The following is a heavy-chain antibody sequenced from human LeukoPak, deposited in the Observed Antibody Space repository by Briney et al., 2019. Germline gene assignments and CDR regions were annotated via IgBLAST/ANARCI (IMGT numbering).Heavy chain of an antibody. CDR1: GGSISSYY. V-gene: IGHV4-59*01. Sequence: SETLSLTCTVSGGSISSYYWSWLRQPPEKGLEWNGYTYNSGSTNYNPSLKSRATISVDTSKNQFSLKLSSVTAADTAVYYCAREGYYYDSSGYYYYYYGMDVWGQGTTVTVSS. CDR3: AREGYYYDSSGYYYYYYGMDV. D-gene: IGHD3-22*01. J-gene: IGHJ6*02. CDR2: TYNSGST.